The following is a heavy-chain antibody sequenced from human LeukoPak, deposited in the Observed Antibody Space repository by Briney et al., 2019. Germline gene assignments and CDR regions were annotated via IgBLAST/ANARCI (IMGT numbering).Heavy chain of an antibody. Sequence: PGGSLRLSCAASGFTFSSYSMNWVRQAPGKGREWGSFISSSSSTIYYSDSVKGRFTISRDNAKNSLYLQMNSLRAEDTAVYYCARDRGGSYSAIDYWGQGTLVTVSS. CDR2: ISSSSSTI. V-gene: IGHV3-48*04. J-gene: IGHJ4*02. D-gene: IGHD1-26*01. CDR1: GFTFSSYS. CDR3: ARDRGGSYSAIDY.